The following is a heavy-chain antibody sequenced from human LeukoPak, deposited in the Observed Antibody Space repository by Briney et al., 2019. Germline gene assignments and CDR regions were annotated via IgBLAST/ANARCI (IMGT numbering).Heavy chain of an antibody. J-gene: IGHJ4*02. CDR1: GFTFSSYS. CDR2: VSYDGTKI. Sequence: GGSLRLSCAASGFTFSSYSMHWVRQAPGKGLEWVAVVSYDGTKISYGGSVKGRFTMSRDISKNTLSLQMNSLRPEDTAVYYCARDRIQIWSYVGTFDSWGQGTLVTVSS. V-gene: IGHV3-30-3*01. D-gene: IGHD5-18*01. CDR3: ARDRIQIWSYVGTFDS.